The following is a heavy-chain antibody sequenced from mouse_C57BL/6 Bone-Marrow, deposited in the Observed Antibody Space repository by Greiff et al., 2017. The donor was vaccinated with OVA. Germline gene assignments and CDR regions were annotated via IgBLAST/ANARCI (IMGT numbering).Heavy chain of an antibody. V-gene: IGHV1-22*01. Sequence: EVKLMESGPELVKPGASVKMSCKASGYTFTDYNMHWVKQSHGKSLEWIGYINPNNGGTSYNQKFKGKATLTVNKSSSTAYMELRSLTSEDSAVYYCARSSGTGYAMDYWGQGTSVTVSS. CDR3: ARSSGTGYAMDY. J-gene: IGHJ4*01. CDR2: INPNNGGT. CDR1: GYTFTDYN.